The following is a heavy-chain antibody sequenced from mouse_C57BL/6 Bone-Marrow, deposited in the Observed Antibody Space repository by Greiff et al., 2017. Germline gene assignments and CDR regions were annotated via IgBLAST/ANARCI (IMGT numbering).Heavy chain of an antibody. V-gene: IGHV2-2*01. Sequence: QVQLQQSGPGLVQPSQSLSITCTVSGFSLTSYGVHWVRQSPGKGLEWLGVIWSGGSTDYNADFISRLSISKDNSKSQVFFKMNSLQADDTAIYYCARSTMVTTYYFDYWGQGTTLTVSS. CDR1: GFSLTSYG. CDR2: IWSGGST. J-gene: IGHJ2*01. D-gene: IGHD2-1*01. CDR3: ARSTMVTTYYFDY.